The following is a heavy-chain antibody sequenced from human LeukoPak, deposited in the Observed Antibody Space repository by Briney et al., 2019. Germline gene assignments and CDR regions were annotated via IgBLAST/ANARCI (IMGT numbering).Heavy chain of an antibody. CDR3: ARGFVTRGWFDP. Sequence: GGSLRLSCAASGFTFSSYGMSWVRQAPGKGLEWVSAISGSGGGTYYADSVKGRFTISRDNSKNTLYLQMNSLKAEDTAIYYCARGFVTRGWFDPWGQGTLVTVSS. J-gene: IGHJ5*02. D-gene: IGHD4-17*01. CDR2: ISGSGGGT. CDR1: GFTFSSYG. V-gene: IGHV3-23*01.